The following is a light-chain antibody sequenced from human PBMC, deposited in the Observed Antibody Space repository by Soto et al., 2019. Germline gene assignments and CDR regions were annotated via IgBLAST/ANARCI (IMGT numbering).Light chain of an antibody. CDR1: QSVRSN. CDR3: QQYNNWPRT. CDR2: GAS. V-gene: IGKV3-15*01. J-gene: IGKJ1*01. Sequence: EIVMTQSPVTLSVSPGERATLSCRASQSVRSNLAWYQQKPGQAPRLLMYGASTRATGMPARFSGSGSGTEFTLTISSLQSEDFAVYYCQQYNNWPRTFGQGTKVEIK.